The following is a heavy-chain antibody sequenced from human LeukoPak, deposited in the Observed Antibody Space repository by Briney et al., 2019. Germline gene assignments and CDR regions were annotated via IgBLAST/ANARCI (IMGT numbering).Heavy chain of an antibody. CDR1: GFTFSSYA. CDR3: ARSTNFYSSGWCEDY. D-gene: IGHD6-19*01. V-gene: IGHV3-23*01. CDR2: ISGSGGST. Sequence: GGSLRLSCAASGFTFSSYAMSWVRQAPGKGLEWVSAISGSGGSTYYADSVKGRFTISRDNSKNTLYLQMNSLRAEDTAVYYCARSTNFYSSGWCEDYWGQGTLVTVSS. J-gene: IGHJ4*02.